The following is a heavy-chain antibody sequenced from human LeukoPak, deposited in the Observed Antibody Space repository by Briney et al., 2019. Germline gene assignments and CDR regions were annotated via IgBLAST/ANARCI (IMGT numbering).Heavy chain of an antibody. Sequence: GGSLRLSCAASGFTFSSYGMSWVRQAPGKGLEWVSAISGSGGSTYYADSVKGRFTISRDNSKNTLYLQMNSLRAEDTAVYYCAKDRSYYDSSGAFDIWGQGTMVTVSS. V-gene: IGHV3-23*01. CDR3: AKDRSYYDSSGAFDI. D-gene: IGHD3-22*01. J-gene: IGHJ3*02. CDR1: GFTFSSYG. CDR2: ISGSGGST.